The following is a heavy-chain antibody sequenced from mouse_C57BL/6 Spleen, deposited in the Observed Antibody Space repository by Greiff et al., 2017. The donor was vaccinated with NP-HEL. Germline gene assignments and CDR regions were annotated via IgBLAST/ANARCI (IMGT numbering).Heavy chain of an antibody. CDR3: ASGEDYYGSRTFAY. CDR1: GYTFTSYW. J-gene: IGHJ3*01. Sequence: QVQLQQPGAELVKPGASVKMSCKASGYTFTSYWITWVKQRPGQGLEWIGDIYPGSGSTNYNEKFKSKATLTVDTSSSTAYMQLSSLTSEDSAVYYCASGEDYYGSRTFAYWGQGTLVTVSA. D-gene: IGHD1-1*01. V-gene: IGHV1-55*01. CDR2: IYPGSGST.